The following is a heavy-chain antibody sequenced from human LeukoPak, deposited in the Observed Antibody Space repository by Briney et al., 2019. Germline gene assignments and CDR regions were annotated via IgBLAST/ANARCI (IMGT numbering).Heavy chain of an antibody. D-gene: IGHD6-13*01. Sequence: PGGSLRLSCAASGFTFSRYWMSWVRQAPGKGLEWVANINQDGSVQYYIDSVKGRFTISRDNAQRSLYLQMNSLRADDTGVYYCAGADSGSWDFGRGAQGTLVTVSS. V-gene: IGHV3-7*04. CDR2: INQDGSVQ. J-gene: IGHJ4*02. CDR3: AGADSGSWDFGR. CDR1: GFTFSRYW.